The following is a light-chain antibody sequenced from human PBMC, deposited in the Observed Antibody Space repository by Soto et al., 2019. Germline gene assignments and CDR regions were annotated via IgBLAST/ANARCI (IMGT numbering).Light chain of an antibody. CDR2: GAS. Sequence: EIVLTQSPGTLSLSPGERATLSCRASQSVSSSYFAWYQQRFGQAPRLLIYGASSRATGIPDRFSGSGSGTDFTLTISRLEPEDFAVYYCQQYGSSSWTFVQGTKVEIK. CDR3: QQYGSSSWT. CDR1: QSVSSSY. V-gene: IGKV3-20*01. J-gene: IGKJ1*01.